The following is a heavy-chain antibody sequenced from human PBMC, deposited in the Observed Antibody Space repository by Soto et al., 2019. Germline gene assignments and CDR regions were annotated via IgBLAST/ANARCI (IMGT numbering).Heavy chain of an antibody. Sequence: QVQLVQSGAEVKKPGSSVKVSCKASGGTFSSSAISWVRQAPGQGLEWMGGMIPIFGTVKYAQKLQGRVTITADESTSAADMELSSLRSEDTAVYYLARHDCIMSSCYYYYHYGMDVWGQGTTVTVSS. D-gene: IGHD2-2*01. J-gene: IGHJ6*02. V-gene: IGHV1-69*12. CDR2: MIPIFGTV. CDR3: ARHDCIMSSCYYYYHYGMDV. CDR1: GGTFSSSA.